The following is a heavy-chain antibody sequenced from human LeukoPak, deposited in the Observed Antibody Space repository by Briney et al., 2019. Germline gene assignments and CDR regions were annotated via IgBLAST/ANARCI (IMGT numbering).Heavy chain of an antibody. Sequence: SETLSLTCTVSGGSISSYYWSWIRQSPGKGLEWLGNIHSRGTTNYNPSLKSRVTLSLDTSKSQFALKVTSVTAADTAVYYCARDEYGDFQGFDFWGQGTRVTVSS. CDR3: ARDEYGDFQGFDF. CDR2: IHSRGTT. J-gene: IGHJ4*02. V-gene: IGHV4-59*13. CDR1: GGSISSYY. D-gene: IGHD4-17*01.